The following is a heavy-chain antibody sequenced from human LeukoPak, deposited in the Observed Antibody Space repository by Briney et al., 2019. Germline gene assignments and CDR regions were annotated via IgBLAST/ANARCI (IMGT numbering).Heavy chain of an antibody. CDR2: IYTSGST. D-gene: IGHD1-26*01. Sequence: SQTLSLTCTVSGGSISSGSYYWSWIRQPGGKGLEWIGRIYTSGSTNYNPSLKSRVTISVDTSTNQFSMKLSCVTAADTAVYYCARGFRSWSYYSHPGFDYWGQGTLVTVSS. V-gene: IGHV4-61*02. CDR1: GGSISSGSYY. CDR3: ARGFRSWSYYSHPGFDY. J-gene: IGHJ4*01.